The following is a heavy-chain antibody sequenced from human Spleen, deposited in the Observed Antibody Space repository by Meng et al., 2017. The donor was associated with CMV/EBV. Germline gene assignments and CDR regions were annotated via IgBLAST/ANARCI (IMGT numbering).Heavy chain of an antibody. CDR2: IYYNDNT. CDR3: ARDRGGDSAWYVVDS. CDR1: GGSISRDY. Sequence: GSLRLSCTVSGGSISRDYWNWFRQPPGKGLEWIGYIYYNDNTNYNPSLKSRVTISVDTSKNQVSLKLTSVTAADTAMYYCARDRGGDSAWYVVDSWGQGTLVTVSS. V-gene: IGHV4-59*01. J-gene: IGHJ4*02. D-gene: IGHD2-21*02.